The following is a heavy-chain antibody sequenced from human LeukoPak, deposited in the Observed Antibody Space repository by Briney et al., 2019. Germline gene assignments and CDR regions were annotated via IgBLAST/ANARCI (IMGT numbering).Heavy chain of an antibody. CDR1: GLTFSSYS. CDR2: ISSSSNYI. J-gene: IGHJ4*02. Sequence: GGSLRLSCAASGLTFSSYSMNWVRQAPGKGLEWVSSISSSSNYIYYADSVKGRFTISRDNAKNSLYLQMNTLRAEDTAVYYCARVPHAMVRGVIITEFYFDYWGQGTLVTVSS. CDR3: ARVPHAMVRGVIITEFYFDY. V-gene: IGHV3-21*01. D-gene: IGHD3-10*01.